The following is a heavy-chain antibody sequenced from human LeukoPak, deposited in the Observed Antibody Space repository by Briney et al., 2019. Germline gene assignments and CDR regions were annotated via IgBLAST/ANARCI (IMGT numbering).Heavy chain of an antibody. V-gene: IGHV4-39*07. CDR3: ARDRGGWYSGSFVHWFDP. D-gene: IGHD1-26*01. CDR2: IYYSGST. Sequence: SETLSLTCNVSGGSLISGGPYWGWIRQPPGKGLEWIGSIYYSGSTYYNPSLKSRVTISVDTSKNQFSLKLSSVTAADTAVYYCARDRGGWYSGSFVHWFDPWGQGTLVTVSS. CDR1: GGSLISGGPY. J-gene: IGHJ5*02.